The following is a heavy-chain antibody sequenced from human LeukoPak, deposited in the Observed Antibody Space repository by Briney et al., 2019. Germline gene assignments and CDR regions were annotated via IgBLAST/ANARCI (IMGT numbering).Heavy chain of an antibody. CDR1: GYSITSYW. D-gene: IGHD3-22*01. CDR3: ARTYYYDSSGFRLDY. Sequence: GESLKISCKGSGYSITSYWIGWVRPMPGKGLEWMGIIYPGDSDIRYSPSCQGPVTISADKSISTAYLQWSSLKASDTAMYYCARTYYYDSSGFRLDYWGQGTLVTVSS. J-gene: IGHJ4*02. V-gene: IGHV5-51*01. CDR2: IYPGDSDI.